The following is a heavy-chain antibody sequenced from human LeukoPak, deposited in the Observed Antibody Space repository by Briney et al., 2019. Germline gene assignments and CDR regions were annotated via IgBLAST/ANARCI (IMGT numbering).Heavy chain of an antibody. V-gene: IGHV3-30*04. CDR2: ISYDGSNK. D-gene: IGHD4/OR15-4a*01. CDR1: GFTFSSYA. CDR3: ARHLVPLKIHDWFGP. Sequence: GGSLRLSCAASGFTFSSYAMHWVRQAPGKGLEWVAVISYDGSNKYYADSVKGRFTISRDNSKNTLYLQINSLRAENTAVYYCARHLVPLKIHDWFGPWGQGTLVTDPS. J-gene: IGHJ5*02.